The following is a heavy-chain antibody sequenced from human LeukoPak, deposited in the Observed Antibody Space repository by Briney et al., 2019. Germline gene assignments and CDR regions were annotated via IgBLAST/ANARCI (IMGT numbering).Heavy chain of an antibody. D-gene: IGHD6-6*01. CDR2: INPNSGGT. V-gene: IGHV1-2*02. CDR3: ARDSSSSDFYYYYGMDV. J-gene: IGHJ6*02. CDR1: GYTFTVYY. Sequence: ASVKVSFKASGYTFTVYYMHWVRQAPGQGLEWMGWINPNSGGTNYAQKFQGRVTMTRDTSISTAYMELSRLRSDDTAVYYCARDSSSSDFYYYYGMDVWGQGTTVTVSS.